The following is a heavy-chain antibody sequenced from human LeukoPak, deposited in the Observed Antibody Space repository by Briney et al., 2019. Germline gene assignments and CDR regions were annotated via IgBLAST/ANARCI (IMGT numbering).Heavy chain of an antibody. CDR3: ARDLTKLRFLEWLPGY. J-gene: IGHJ4*02. Sequence: GASVKVSCKASGYTFTNYGISWVRQAPGQGLEWMGGIIPIFGTANYAQKFQGRVTITTDESTSTAYMELSSLRSEDTAVYYCARDLTKLRFLEWLPGYWGQGTLVTVSS. CDR2: IIPIFGTA. CDR1: GYTFTNYG. D-gene: IGHD3-3*01. V-gene: IGHV1-69*05.